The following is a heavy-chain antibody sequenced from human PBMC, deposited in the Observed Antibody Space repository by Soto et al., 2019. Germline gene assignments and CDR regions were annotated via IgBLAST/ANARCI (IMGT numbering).Heavy chain of an antibody. CDR1: GGTFSSYA. Sequence: SVKVSCKASGGTFSSYAISWVRQAPGQGLEWMGGIIPIFGTANYAQKFQGRVTITADESTSTAYMELSSLRSEDTAVYYCARRYYDSSGYQLKPDVVNAFDIWGQGTMVTVSS. J-gene: IGHJ3*02. CDR2: IIPIFGTA. V-gene: IGHV1-69*13. CDR3: ARRYYDSSGYQLKPDVVNAFDI. D-gene: IGHD3-22*01.